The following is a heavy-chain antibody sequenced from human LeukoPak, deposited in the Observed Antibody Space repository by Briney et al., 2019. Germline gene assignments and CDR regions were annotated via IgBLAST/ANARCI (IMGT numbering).Heavy chain of an antibody. CDR1: GYSISSGYY. CDR3: ARVQGRYSSGWYVPARNAFDI. CDR2: IHHNGNT. Sequence: PSETLSLTCTVSGYSISSGYYWGWIRQPPGKGLEWIGTIHHNGNTYYNPSLKSRVTISIDTSKNQFSLKLSSVTAADTAVYYCARVQGRYSSGWYVPARNAFDIWGQGTMVTVSS. D-gene: IGHD6-19*01. V-gene: IGHV4-38-2*02. J-gene: IGHJ3*02.